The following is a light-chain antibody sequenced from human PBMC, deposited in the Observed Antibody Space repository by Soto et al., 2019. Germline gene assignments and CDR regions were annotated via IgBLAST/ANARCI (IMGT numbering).Light chain of an antibody. V-gene: IGKV3-20*01. J-gene: IGKJ1*01. CDR1: QSVSSSY. CDR3: QQYSSSLSWT. Sequence: EIVLTQSPSTLYLSPGERATLSCRASQSVSSSYLAWYQQKPGQAPRLLIYGATSRATGIPDRFSGSGSGTDFTLTISRLEPEDFAVYYCQQYSSSLSWTFGQGTKVEIK. CDR2: GAT.